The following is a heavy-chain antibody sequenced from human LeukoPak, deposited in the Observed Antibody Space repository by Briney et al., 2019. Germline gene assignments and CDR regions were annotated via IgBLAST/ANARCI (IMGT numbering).Heavy chain of an antibody. CDR1: GFTFSSYS. CDR3: ARVKTAGDFWSGYQYYFDY. Sequence: KPGGSLRLSCAASGFTFSSYSMNWVRQAPGKGLEWVSSISSSSSYIYYADSVKGRFTISRDNAKNSLYLQMNSLRAEDTAVYYCARVKTAGDFWSGYQYYFDYWGQGTLVTVSP. J-gene: IGHJ4*02. D-gene: IGHD3-3*01. V-gene: IGHV3-21*01. CDR2: ISSSSSYI.